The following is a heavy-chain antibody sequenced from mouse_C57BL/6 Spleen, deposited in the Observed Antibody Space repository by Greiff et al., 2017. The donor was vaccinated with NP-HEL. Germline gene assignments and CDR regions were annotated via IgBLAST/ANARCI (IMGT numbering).Heavy chain of an antibody. CDR1: GYTFTDYY. V-gene: IGHV1-26*01. CDR2: INPNNGGT. J-gene: IGHJ4*01. CDR3: ARWGSSGYDYAMDY. Sequence: VQLQQSGPELVKPGASVKISCKASGYTFTDYYMNWVKQSHGKSLEWIGDINPNNGGTSYNQKFKGKATLTVDKSSSTAYMELRSLTSEDSAVYYCARWGSSGYDYAMDYWGQGTSVTVSS. D-gene: IGHD3-2*02.